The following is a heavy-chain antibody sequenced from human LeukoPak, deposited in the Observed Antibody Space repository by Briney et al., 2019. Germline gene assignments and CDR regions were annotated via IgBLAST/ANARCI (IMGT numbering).Heavy chain of an antibody. CDR1: GFTFTDYY. D-gene: IGHD2-2*01. Sequence: PGGSLRLSCAASGFTFTDYYMSWLRQAPGKGLEWLSYITNSGNTIYYADSVRGRFTVSRDNTRTSLYLQMDSLRAEDTAVYYCARDRGIVAVPETGYYFDYWGQGTLVTVSS. J-gene: IGHJ4*02. V-gene: IGHV3-11*01. CDR3: ARDRGIVAVPETGYYFDY. CDR2: ITNSGNTI.